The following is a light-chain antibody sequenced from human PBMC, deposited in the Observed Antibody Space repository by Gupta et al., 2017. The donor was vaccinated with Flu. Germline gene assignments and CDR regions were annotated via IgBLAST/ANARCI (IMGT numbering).Light chain of an antibody. V-gene: IGKV3-20*01. CDR2: AAA. CDR1: QTVASGS. CDR3: HQYYRAPWT. J-gene: IGKJ1*01. Sequence: DILLTQSPTTLSLSEGESATLFSRASQTVASGSLAWYQQKPGQVPRLLIQAAAHRTSGVPDRSSGRGSGPDCILTISALEQEDCSVYYCHQYYRAPWTFGQGTKVAIK.